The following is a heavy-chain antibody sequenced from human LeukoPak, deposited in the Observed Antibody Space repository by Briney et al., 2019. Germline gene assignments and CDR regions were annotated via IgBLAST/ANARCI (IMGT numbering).Heavy chain of an antibody. Sequence: ASVKVSCKASGYTFTSYGISWVRQAPGQGLGWMAWISAYNGNTNYAQKLQGRVTMTTDTSTSTAYMELRSLRSDDTAVYYCARDTSAGPYCSGGSCFPFDYWGQGTLVTVSS. CDR3: ARDTSAGPYCSGGSCFPFDY. CDR2: ISAYNGNT. V-gene: IGHV1-18*01. CDR1: GYTFTSYG. D-gene: IGHD2-15*01. J-gene: IGHJ4*02.